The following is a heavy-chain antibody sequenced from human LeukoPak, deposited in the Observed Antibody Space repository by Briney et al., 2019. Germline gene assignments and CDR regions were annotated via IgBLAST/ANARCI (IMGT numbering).Heavy chain of an antibody. J-gene: IGHJ4*02. CDR3: AKEITKTPFRPGEATVTKGYFDY. D-gene: IGHD4-17*01. Sequence: GGSLRLSCGVSGVSISSYGMSWVRQAPGKGLEWVSSISDSGDNTHYADSVKGRFTISRDMSRNMVFLQMDSLRVEDTAVYYCAKEITKTPFRPGEATVTKGYFDYWGQGTLVTVSS. CDR1: GVSISSYG. CDR2: ISDSGDNT. V-gene: IGHV3-23*01.